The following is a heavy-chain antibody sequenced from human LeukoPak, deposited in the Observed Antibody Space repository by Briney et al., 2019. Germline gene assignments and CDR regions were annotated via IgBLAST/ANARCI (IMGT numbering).Heavy chain of an antibody. D-gene: IGHD3-22*01. CDR3: ARGGMSTYYDSGGYYSY. J-gene: IGHJ4*02. CDR1: GSSITNYY. Sequence: SETLSLTCTVSGSSITNYYWSWIRQPPGKGLEWIGYVSYSGETNSNPSLRSRVTMSVDTSKNHISLKLSSVSAADTAVYYCARGGMSTYYDSGGYYSYWGQGTLVTVSS. CDR2: VSYSGET. V-gene: IGHV4-59*01.